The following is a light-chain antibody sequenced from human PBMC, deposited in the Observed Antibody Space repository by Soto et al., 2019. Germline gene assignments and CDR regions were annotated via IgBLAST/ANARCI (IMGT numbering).Light chain of an antibody. J-gene: IGLJ1*01. CDR3: CSYAASSTFYV. CDR1: SSDVGSYNL. V-gene: IGLV2-23*02. Sequence: QSVLTQPASVSGSPGRSITIACTLTSSDVGSYNLVSWYQQHPGKAPKLMIYEVSKRPSGVSNRFSGSKSGNTASLTISGLQAEDEADYHCCSYAASSTFYVFGTGTKVTVL. CDR2: EVS.